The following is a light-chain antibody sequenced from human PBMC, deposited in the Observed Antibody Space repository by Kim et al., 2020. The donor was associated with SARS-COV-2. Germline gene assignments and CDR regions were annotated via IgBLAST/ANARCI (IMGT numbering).Light chain of an antibody. CDR1: QSVSSSY. CDR3: QLYGSSMWT. Sequence: PGESATLSCRASQSVSSSYLAWYQQKPGQAPRLLIYDASSRATGIPDRFSGSESGTDFTLTINGLEPEDFAVYFCQLYGSSMWTFGQGTKVDIK. CDR2: DAS. V-gene: IGKV3-20*01. J-gene: IGKJ1*01.